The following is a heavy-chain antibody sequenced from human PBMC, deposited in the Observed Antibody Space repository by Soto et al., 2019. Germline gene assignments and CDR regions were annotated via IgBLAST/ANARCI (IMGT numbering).Heavy chain of an antibody. J-gene: IGHJ6*02. Sequence: PSVNVSCKAAGGTFSSYAISWVRQAPGQGLEWMGGIIPIFGTANYAQKFQGRVTITADESTSTAYMELSSLRSEDTAVYYCARAIQYYYDSSGYYYYYGMDVWGQGTTVTVSS. CDR2: IIPIFGTA. CDR1: GGTFSSYA. CDR3: ARAIQYYYDSSGYYYYYGMDV. V-gene: IGHV1-69*13. D-gene: IGHD3-22*01.